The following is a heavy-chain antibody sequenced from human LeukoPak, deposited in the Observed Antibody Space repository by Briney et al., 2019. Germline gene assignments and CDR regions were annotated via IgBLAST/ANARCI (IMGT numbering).Heavy chain of an antibody. Sequence: GESLKISCKGSGYSFTSYWIGWVRQMPGKGLEWMGIIYPGDSDTRYSPSFQGQVTISADKSISTAYLQWSSLKASDTAMYYCARSDLTGDSSGYFPPLFDYWGQGTLVTVSS. CDR1: GYSFTSYW. CDR3: ARSDLTGDSSGYFPPLFDY. CDR2: IYPGDSDT. D-gene: IGHD3-22*01. V-gene: IGHV5-51*01. J-gene: IGHJ4*02.